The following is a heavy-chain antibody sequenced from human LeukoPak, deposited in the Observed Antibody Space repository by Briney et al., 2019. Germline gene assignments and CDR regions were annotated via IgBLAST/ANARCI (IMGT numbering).Heavy chain of an antibody. D-gene: IGHD3-22*01. CDR2: INPNSGGT. CDR3: ARDKEYYDSSGYQYYYYTDV. Sequence: ASVKVSCKASGYTFTGYYMHWVRQAPGQGLEWMGWINPNSGGTNYAQKFQGRVTMTRVTSISTAYMELSRLRSDDTAVYYCARDKEYYDSSGYQYYYYTDVWGKGTTVTVSS. CDR1: GYTFTGYY. V-gene: IGHV1-2*02. J-gene: IGHJ6*03.